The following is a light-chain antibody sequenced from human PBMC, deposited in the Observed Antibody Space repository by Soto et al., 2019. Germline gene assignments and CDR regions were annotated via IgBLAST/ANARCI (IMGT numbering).Light chain of an antibody. Sequence: QLVLTQPPSASGTPGQRVTISCSGRTANIGNNNPSWYQHVAGTAPKLLIHTTNQRPSGVPDRFSGSKSGTSASLAISGLQSEDEAEYYCAAWDDSLNGPVFGGGTKLTVL. V-gene: IGLV1-44*01. CDR3: AAWDDSLNGPV. J-gene: IGLJ2*01. CDR2: TTN. CDR1: TANIGNNN.